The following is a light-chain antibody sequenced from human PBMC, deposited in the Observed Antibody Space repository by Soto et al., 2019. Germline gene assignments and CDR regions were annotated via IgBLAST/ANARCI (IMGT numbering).Light chain of an antibody. CDR1: SSDVGGYKF. CDR2: EVN. Sequence: QSALTQLPSASGSPGQSVTISCTGTSSDVGGYKFVSWYQQHPGKAPKLMIYEVNRRPSGVPDRFSGSKSGNTASLTVSGLQDEDEADYYCSSFAGSNDLLFGGGTKVTVL. J-gene: IGLJ2*01. CDR3: SSFAGSNDLL. V-gene: IGLV2-8*01.